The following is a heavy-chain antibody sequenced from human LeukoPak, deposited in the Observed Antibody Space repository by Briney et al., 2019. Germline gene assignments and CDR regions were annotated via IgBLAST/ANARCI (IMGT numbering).Heavy chain of an antibody. CDR2: ISSSGSTI. V-gene: IGHV3-48*04. J-gene: IGHJ4*02. CDR3: ARDRLYYFDY. CDR1: GFTFSSHS. Sequence: PGGSLRLSCAASGFTFSSHSMNWVRQAPGKGLEWVSYISSSGSTIYYADSVKGRFTISRDNAKNSLYLQMNSLRAEDTAVYYCARDRLYYFDYWGQGTLVTVSS.